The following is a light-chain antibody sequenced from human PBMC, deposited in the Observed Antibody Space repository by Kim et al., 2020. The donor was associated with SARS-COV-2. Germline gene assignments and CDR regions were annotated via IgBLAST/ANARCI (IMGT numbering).Light chain of an antibody. CDR2: EDN. CDR1: SGSIGSNY. V-gene: IGLV6-57*03. Sequence: KTVTISCARSSGSIGSNYVQWYHQRPGSAPTTVIYEDNQRPSGVPDRFSGSIDSSSNSASLTISGLKTEDEADYYCQSYDSSNHWVFGGGTQLTVL. J-gene: IGLJ3*02. CDR3: QSYDSSNHWV.